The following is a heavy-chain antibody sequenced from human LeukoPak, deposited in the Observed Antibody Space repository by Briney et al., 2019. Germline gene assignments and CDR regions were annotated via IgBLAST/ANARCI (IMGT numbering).Heavy chain of an antibody. CDR1: GYTFTSYG. CDR3: AKNIALTGEFDS. D-gene: IGHD7-27*01. CDR2: MNPNSGNT. J-gene: IGHJ4*02. V-gene: IGHV1-8*03. Sequence: ASVKVSCKASGYTFTSYGINWVRQATGQGLEWMGWMNPNSGNTGYAQKFQGRVSLTRDTSISTAYLGLISLRSEDTAVYYCAKNIALTGEFDSWGQGTLVTVSS.